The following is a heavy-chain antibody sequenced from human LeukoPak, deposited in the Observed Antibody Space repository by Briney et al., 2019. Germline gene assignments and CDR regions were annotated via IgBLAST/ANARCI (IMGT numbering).Heavy chain of an antibody. CDR3: AKDSRYCSIRSCYDFDY. V-gene: IGHV3-30*02. CDR1: GFTFSSYG. CDR2: IRFDGSSK. Sequence: PGGSLRLSCAASGFTFSSYGMHWVRQAPGKGLEWVAFIRFDGSSKYYADSVKGRLTISRDNSKNTLYLQMNSLRGEDTAVYYCAKDSRYCSIRSCYDFDYWGQGTLVTVSS. J-gene: IGHJ4*02. D-gene: IGHD2-2*01.